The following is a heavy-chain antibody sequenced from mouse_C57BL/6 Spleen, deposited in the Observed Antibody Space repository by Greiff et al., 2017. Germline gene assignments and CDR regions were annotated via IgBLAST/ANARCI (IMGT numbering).Heavy chain of an antibody. CDR1: GFNIKDYY. Sequence: VQLQQSGAELVRPGASVKLSCTASGFNIKDYYMHWVKQRPEQGLEWIGRIDPEDGGTEYAPKFQGKATMTADTSSNTAYLLLSSLTAEDTAVDYCTSLSDYAMDYWGQGTSVTVSS. J-gene: IGHJ4*01. CDR2: IDPEDGGT. V-gene: IGHV14-1*01. CDR3: TSLSDYAMDY.